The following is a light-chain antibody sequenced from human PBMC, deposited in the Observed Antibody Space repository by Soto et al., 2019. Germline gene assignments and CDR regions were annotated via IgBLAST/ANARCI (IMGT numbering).Light chain of an antibody. CDR3: QQRYNWPPGIT. J-gene: IGKJ5*01. V-gene: IGKV3-11*01. CDR2: DAS. Sequence: EIVLTQSPATLSLSPGERATLSCRASQSFSSHLAWYQQKPGQAPRLIIYDASKRATDIPARFSARGAGTDDTPTISSLEPEDVAVYHRQQRYNWPPGITFGERTRLEIK. CDR1: QSFSSH.